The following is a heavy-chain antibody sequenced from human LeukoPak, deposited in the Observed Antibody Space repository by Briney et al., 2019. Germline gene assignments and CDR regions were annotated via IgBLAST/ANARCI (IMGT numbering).Heavy chain of an antibody. Sequence: PGGSLRLSCAASGFTFSSYAMSWVRQAPGKGLEWVSSISSSSSYIYYADSVKGRFTISRDNAKNSLYLQMNSLRAEDTAVYYCAPSSGWRFDYWGQGTLVTVSS. CDR1: GFTFSSYA. V-gene: IGHV3-21*01. D-gene: IGHD6-19*01. CDR2: ISSSSSYI. J-gene: IGHJ4*02. CDR3: APSSGWRFDY.